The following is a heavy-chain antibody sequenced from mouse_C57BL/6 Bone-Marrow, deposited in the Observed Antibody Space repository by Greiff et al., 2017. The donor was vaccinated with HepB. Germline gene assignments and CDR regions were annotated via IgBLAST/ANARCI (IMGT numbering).Heavy chain of an antibody. D-gene: IGHD2-3*01. J-gene: IGHJ3*01. CDR3: ARDGYYPAWFAY. V-gene: IGHV1-69*01. CDR1: GYTFTSYW. CDR2: IDPSDSYT. Sequence: QVQLQQPGAELVMPGASVKLSCKASGYTFTSYWMHWVKQRPGQGLEWIGEIDPSDSYTNYNQKFKGKSTLTVDKSSSTAYMQLSSLTSEDSAVYYCARDGYYPAWFAYWGQGTVVTVSA.